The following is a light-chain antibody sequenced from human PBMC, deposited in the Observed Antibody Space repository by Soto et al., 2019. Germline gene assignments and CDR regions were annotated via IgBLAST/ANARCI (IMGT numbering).Light chain of an antibody. CDR2: AAS. CDR1: QSISSY. CDR3: QQSYSTPST. V-gene: IGKV1-39*01. J-gene: IGKJ2*01. Sequence: DIQMTQSPSSLSASVGDRVTITCQASQSISSYLNWYQQKPGKAPKLLIYAASSLQSGVPSRFSGGGSGTDFTFTISSRQPEYVATDDCQQSYSTPSTVGQGTKLEIK.